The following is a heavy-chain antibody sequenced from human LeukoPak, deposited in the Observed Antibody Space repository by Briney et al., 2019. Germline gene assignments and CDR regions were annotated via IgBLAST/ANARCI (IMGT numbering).Heavy chain of an antibody. CDR1: GFTVSSNY. V-gene: IGHV3-53*05. Sequence: GGSLRLSCAASGFTVSSNYMSWVRQAPGKGLEWVSIIYSGGSTFYADSVKGRFTISRDNSKNTLYLQMNSLRAEDTAVYYCAKFPIAAALFDYWGQGTLVTVSS. J-gene: IGHJ4*02. CDR3: AKFPIAAALFDY. D-gene: IGHD6-13*01. CDR2: IYSGGST.